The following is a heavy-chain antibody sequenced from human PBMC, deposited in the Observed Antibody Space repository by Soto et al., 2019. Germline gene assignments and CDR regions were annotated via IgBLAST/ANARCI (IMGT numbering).Heavy chain of an antibody. J-gene: IGHJ4*02. CDR1: GGTFSSYA. CDR2: IIPIFGTA. V-gene: IGHV1-69*14. Sequence: QVQLVQPGAAVQKPGSSVKVSCKASGGTFSSYAIRRLLQAPVQGPEWMGGIIPIFGTANNAQKVQGRVTHSADNSRSPSDMELGSPRYEDAAVYYCARESRYCSGGSCYFLPGIHYCGQGALVTVSS. CDR3: ARESRYCSGGSCYFLPGIHY. D-gene: IGHD2-15*01.